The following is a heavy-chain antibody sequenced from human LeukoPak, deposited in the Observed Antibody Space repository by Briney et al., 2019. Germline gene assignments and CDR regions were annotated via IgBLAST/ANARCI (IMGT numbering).Heavy chain of an antibody. Sequence: SETLSLTCTVSGGSISSYYGSWIRQPPGKGLEWIGYIYYSGSTNYNPSLKSRVAISVDTSKNQFSLKLSSVTAADTAVYYCARHLVPYYDSSGYYDYYGMDVWGQGTTVTVSS. CDR2: IYYSGST. J-gene: IGHJ6*02. D-gene: IGHD3-22*01. CDR3: ARHLVPYYDSSGYYDYYGMDV. CDR1: GGSISSYY. V-gene: IGHV4-59*08.